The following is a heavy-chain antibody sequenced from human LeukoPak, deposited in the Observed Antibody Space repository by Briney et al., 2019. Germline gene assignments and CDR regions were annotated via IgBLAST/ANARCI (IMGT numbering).Heavy chain of an antibody. J-gene: IGHJ4*02. V-gene: IGHV4-59*01. CDR3: ARSPFDYDYVWGSYRPYYFDY. CDR1: SDSISDNY. D-gene: IGHD3-16*02. CDR2: IYYSGNT. Sequence: SETLSLTCTVSSDSISDNYWSWIRQPPGKGLEWIGYIYYSGNTDYNPSLKSRVTISVDTSKNQFSLRLNSVTAADTAVYYCARSPFDYDYVWGSYRPYYFDYWGQGTLVTVSS.